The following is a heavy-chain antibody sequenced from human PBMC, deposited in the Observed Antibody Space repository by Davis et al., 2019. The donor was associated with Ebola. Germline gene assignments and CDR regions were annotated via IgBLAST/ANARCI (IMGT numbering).Heavy chain of an antibody. CDR2: ISAYNGNP. D-gene: IGHD2-15*01. Sequence: AASVKVSCKASGYTFTSYGISWVRQAPGQGLEWMGWISAYNGNPNYAQKLQGRVTMTTDTSTSTAYMELRSLRSDDTAVYYCARDGDIVVLVAATLYYYYGIDVWGQGTTVTVSS. J-gene: IGHJ6*02. CDR3: ARDGDIVVLVAATLYYYYGIDV. CDR1: GYTFTSYG. V-gene: IGHV1-18*01.